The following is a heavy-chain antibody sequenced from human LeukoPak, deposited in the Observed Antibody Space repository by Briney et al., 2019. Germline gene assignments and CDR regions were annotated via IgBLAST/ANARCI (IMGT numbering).Heavy chain of an antibody. CDR1: RFTFNEHV. CDR3: ARSHDGFDL. CDR2: ISSDGSKK. D-gene: IGHD5-24*01. Sequence: GGSLRLSCAASRFTFNEHVIHWVRQAPGKGLQWVALISSDGSKKSFLDSVRGRFTISRDNVQKSVYLQMSSLRGDDTAIYYCARSHDGFDLWGQGTLVTVSS. V-gene: IGHV3-33*08. J-gene: IGHJ5*02.